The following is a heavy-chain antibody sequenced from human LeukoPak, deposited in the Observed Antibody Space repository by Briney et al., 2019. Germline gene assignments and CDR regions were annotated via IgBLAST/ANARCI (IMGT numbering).Heavy chain of an antibody. Sequence: SETLSLTCTVSGGSISSYYWSWIRQPPGKGLEWIGYIYYSGSTNYSPSLKSRVTISVDTSKNQFSLKLSSVTAAYTAVYYCARDATPYGDIYYYGMDVWGQGTTVTVSS. V-gene: IGHV4-59*01. D-gene: IGHD4-17*01. J-gene: IGHJ6*02. CDR2: IYYSGST. CDR1: GGSISSYY. CDR3: ARDATPYGDIYYYGMDV.